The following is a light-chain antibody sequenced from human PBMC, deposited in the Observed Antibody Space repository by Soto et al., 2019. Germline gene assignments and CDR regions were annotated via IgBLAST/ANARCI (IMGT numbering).Light chain of an antibody. J-gene: IGKJ3*01. CDR3: QHYNHWPPAFT. Sequence: EILMTQSPATLSVSPGERATLSCRASQSLSRNLAWYQQKPGQAPRLLIYGASTRASGIPARFSGSGSGTEFTLTLSSLQSEDFALYYCQHYNHWPPAFTFGPGTKVDL. CDR1: QSLSRN. V-gene: IGKV3-15*01. CDR2: GAS.